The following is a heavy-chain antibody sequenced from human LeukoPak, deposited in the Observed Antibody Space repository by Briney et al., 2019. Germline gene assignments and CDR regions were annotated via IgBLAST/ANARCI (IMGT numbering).Heavy chain of an antibody. Sequence: PSETLSLTCTVSGGSFRSDTYYWSWIRQPPGTGLEWIGYVYYSGRTNYNPSLKSRVTISVDTSKNKFSLKLNSVIAADTAVYHCARHCCSGPAKRVFDIWGQGTMVTVSS. D-gene: IGHD2-15*01. V-gene: IGHV4-61*01. CDR3: ARHCCSGPAKRVFDI. J-gene: IGHJ3*02. CDR1: GGSFRSDTYY. CDR2: VYYSGRT.